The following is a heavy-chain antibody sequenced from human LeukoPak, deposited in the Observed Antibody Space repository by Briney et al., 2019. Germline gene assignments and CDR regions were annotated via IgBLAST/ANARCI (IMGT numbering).Heavy chain of an antibody. CDR3: ARANYDFRQPFDY. CDR1: GFTFSSYA. V-gene: IGHV3-23*01. D-gene: IGHD3-3*01. J-gene: IGHJ4*02. Sequence: GGSLRLSCAASGFTFSSYAMTWVRQAPGKGLEWVSTISISGGSTYYADSVKGHFTISRDNSKNTLYLQMNSLRAEDTAVYYCARANYDFRQPFDYWGQGTLVTVSS. CDR2: ISISGGST.